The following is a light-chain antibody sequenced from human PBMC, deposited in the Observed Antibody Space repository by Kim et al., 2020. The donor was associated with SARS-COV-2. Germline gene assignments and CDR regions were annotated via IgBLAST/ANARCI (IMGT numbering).Light chain of an antibody. CDR2: DVT. J-gene: IGLJ3*02. CDR1: SSDIGTYTY. CDR3: SSYSKTHTWV. Sequence: GLSITISCSGTSSDIGTYTYVSLYQQHPGRAPKLMIFDVTQRPSGVPRRFSGSKSGNTASLTISGLQAEDEADYYCSSYSKTHTWVFGGGTQLTVL. V-gene: IGLV2-14*03.